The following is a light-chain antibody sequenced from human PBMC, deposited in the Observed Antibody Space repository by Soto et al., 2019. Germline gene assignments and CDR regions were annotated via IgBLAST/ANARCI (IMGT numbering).Light chain of an antibody. Sequence: EIVLTQSPATLSLSPGARATLSCRASQSVSSYLAWYQQKPGQAPRLLIYDASNRATGIPARFSGSGSGTDFTLTISSLEAEDFAVYYCQQRSNSPPTFGGGTKVEIK. CDR1: QSVSSY. CDR3: QQRSNSPPT. V-gene: IGKV3-11*01. J-gene: IGKJ4*02. CDR2: DAS.